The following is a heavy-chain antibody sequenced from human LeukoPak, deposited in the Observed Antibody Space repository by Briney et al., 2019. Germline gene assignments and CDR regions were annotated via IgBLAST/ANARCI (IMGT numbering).Heavy chain of an antibody. CDR1: GYTFTSYY. D-gene: IGHD3-3*01. J-gene: IGHJ3*02. CDR3: ARVGSGYYTTDPYDAFDI. CDR2: INPSGGST. V-gene: IGHV1-46*01. Sequence: ASVKVSCKASGYTFTSYYMHWVRQAPGQGLEWMGIINPSGGSTSYAQKFQGRVTMTRDTSTSTVYMELSSLRSEDTAVYYCARVGSGYYTTDPYDAFDIRGQGTMVTVSS.